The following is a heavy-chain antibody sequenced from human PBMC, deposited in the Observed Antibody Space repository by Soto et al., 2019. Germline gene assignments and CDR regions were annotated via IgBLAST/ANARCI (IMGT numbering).Heavy chain of an antibody. V-gene: IGHV3-30*18. CDR3: AKDRRYCSGTSCYRVYYYYNMDV. D-gene: IGHD2-2*02. J-gene: IGHJ6*03. Sequence: QVQLVESGGGVVQPGRSLRLSCAASGFSFRSYGMHWVRQAPGKGLEWVAVKSYDGRNEYYADSVKGRFTISRDQSKNTLDLQMNSLTAEDTAVYYCAKDRRYCSGTSCYRVYYYYNMDVWGKGTTVTVSS. CDR1: GFSFRSYG. CDR2: KSYDGRNE.